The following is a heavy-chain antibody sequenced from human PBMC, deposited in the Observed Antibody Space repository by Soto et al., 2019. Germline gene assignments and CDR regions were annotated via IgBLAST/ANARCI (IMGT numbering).Heavy chain of an antibody. CDR3: ARDGERDTGLNFYYYLHGMDA. D-gene: IGHD1-1*01. V-gene: IGHV1-18*04. Sequence: ASVKVSCKVSGYTFTTYGISWVRQAPGQGLEWMGWISPYNGTTKYAEKFQGEMTMTTDTATSTAYMDLRSLRSDDTAVYYCARDGERDTGLNFYYYLHGMDAWGQGTRVTVS. J-gene: IGHJ6*02. CDR1: GYTFTTYG. CDR2: ISPYNGTT.